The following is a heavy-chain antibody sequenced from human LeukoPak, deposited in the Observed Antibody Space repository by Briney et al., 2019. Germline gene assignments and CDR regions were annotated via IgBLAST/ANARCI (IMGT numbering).Heavy chain of an antibody. CDR2: ISPHGDIE. J-gene: IGHJ4*02. V-gene: IGHV3-30*18. CDR1: GFTFTTFG. CDR3: AKINNNDDY. D-gene: IGHD1/OR15-1a*01. Sequence: GRSLRLSCAASGFTFTTFGIHWVRQAPGKGLEWVAAISPHGDIEYYTDSVKGRFTISRDNSKYMIYLQMNSLRGEDSAVYYCAKINNNDDYWGQGNLVTVSS.